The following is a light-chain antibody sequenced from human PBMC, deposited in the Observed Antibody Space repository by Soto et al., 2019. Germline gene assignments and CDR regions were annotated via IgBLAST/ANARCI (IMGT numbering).Light chain of an antibody. CDR1: QTINSVH. Sequence: VLTQSPGTLSLSPGERGTLSCRASQTINSVHLAWYQQKPGQAPRLRIFRASSRATGIPDRFSGSGSGTYFTLTSSRLEPEDFGVYYCQHYDGSPLTFGGGTKVEIK. CDR2: RAS. CDR3: QHYDGSPLT. J-gene: IGKJ4*01. V-gene: IGKV3-20*01.